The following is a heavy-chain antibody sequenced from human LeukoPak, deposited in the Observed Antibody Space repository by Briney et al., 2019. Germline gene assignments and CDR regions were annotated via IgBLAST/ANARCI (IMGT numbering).Heavy chain of an antibody. CDR2: IIPIFGTA. Sequence: SVKVSCKASGGTFSSYAISWVRQAPGQGLEWMGGIIPIFGTANYAQKFQGRVTITADESTSTAYMELSSLRSEDTAVYYCARGDESQDWFDPWGQGTLVAVSS. V-gene: IGHV1-69*13. CDR1: GGTFSSYA. J-gene: IGHJ5*02. CDR3: ARGDESQDWFDP.